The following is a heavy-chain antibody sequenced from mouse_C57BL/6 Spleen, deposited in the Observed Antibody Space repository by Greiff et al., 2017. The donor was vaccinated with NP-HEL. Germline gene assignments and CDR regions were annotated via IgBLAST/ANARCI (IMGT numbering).Heavy chain of an antibody. CDR3: ARADSNYGGGFAY. J-gene: IGHJ3*01. V-gene: IGHV1-64*01. D-gene: IGHD2-5*01. CDR1: GYTFTSYW. Sequence: QVQLQQPGAELVKPGASVKLSCKASGYTFTSYWMHWVKQRPGQGLEWIGMIHPNSGSTNYNEKFKSKATLTVDKSSSTAYMQLSSLTSEDSAVYYCARADSNYGGGFAYWGQGTLVTVSA. CDR2: IHPNSGST.